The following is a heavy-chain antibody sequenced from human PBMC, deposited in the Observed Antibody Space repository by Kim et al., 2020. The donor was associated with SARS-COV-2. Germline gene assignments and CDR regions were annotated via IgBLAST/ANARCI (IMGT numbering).Heavy chain of an antibody. V-gene: IGHV7-4-1*02. CDR3: ARDLPHMVRGVVPPARRFDP. Sequence: ASVKVSCKASGYTFTSYAMNWVRQAPGQGLEWMGWINTNTGNPTYAQGFTGRFVFSLDTSVSTAYLQISSLKAEDTAVYYCARDLPHMVRGVVPPARRFDPWGQGTLVTVSS. CDR2: INTNTGNP. CDR1: GYTFTSYA. D-gene: IGHD3-10*01. J-gene: IGHJ5*02.